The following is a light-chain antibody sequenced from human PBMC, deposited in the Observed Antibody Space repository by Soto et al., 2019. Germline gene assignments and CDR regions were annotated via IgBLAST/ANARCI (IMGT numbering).Light chain of an antibody. Sequence: EIVLTQSPGTLSLSPGERATLSCRASQSVSSDNLAWYRQKPGQAPRLLIFGASSRASGIPKRFSGSGSGTDFSLTISRLEPEDFAVYFCQQYGSSPFTFGPGTKVDV. V-gene: IGKV3-20*01. CDR2: GAS. J-gene: IGKJ3*01. CDR1: QSVSSDN. CDR3: QQYGSSPFT.